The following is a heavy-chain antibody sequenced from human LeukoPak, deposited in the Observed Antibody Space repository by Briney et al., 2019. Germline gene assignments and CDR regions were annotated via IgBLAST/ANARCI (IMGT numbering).Heavy chain of an antibody. CDR1: GYTFTGYY. CDR2: INPNSGGT. Sequence: SVKVSCKASGYTFTGYYMHGVRQAPGQGGEWVGGINPNSGGTNYAQKFQGRVTMTRDTSISTAYMEMSRLRSDDTAVYYCARTLRVFPPIDYWGQGTLVTVSS. CDR3: ARTLRVFPPIDY. J-gene: IGHJ4*02. V-gene: IGHV1-2*02. D-gene: IGHD2-21*01.